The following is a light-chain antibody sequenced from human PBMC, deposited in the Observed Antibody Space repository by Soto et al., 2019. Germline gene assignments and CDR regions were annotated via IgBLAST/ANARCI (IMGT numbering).Light chain of an antibody. J-gene: IGKJ4*01. V-gene: IGKV3-15*01. Sequence: KQSPVTLPVYAQKRATISCQASQSVSSNLDWYQQKPGQAPRLLIYGASTRATGIPARFSGSGSGTEFTLTISSLQSEDFAVYDCQQYNDRPPLTFGGGTKVDI. CDR1: QSVSSN. CDR3: QQYNDRPPLT. CDR2: GAS.